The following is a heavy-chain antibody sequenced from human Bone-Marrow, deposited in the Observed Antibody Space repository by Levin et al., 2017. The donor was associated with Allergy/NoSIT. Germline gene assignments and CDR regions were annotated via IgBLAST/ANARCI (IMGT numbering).Heavy chain of an antibody. CDR2: ITSRSTYI. Sequence: VSSITSRSTYIHYADSVRGRFTISRDNAKNSLYLQMNSLRVDDTALYYCVASTPSDFWGQGTQVTVSS. J-gene: IGHJ4*02. CDR3: VASTPSDF. V-gene: IGHV3-21*01. D-gene: IGHD3-3*01.